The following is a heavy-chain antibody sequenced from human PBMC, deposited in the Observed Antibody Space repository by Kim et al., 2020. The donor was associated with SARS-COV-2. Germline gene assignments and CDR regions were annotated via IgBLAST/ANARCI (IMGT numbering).Heavy chain of an antibody. Sequence: SVKVSCKASGGTFSSYTISWVRQAPGQGLEWMGRIIPILGIANYAQKFQGRVTITADKSTSTAYMELSSLRSEDTAVYYCAREWGAARETANYFDYWGQGTLVTVSS. CDR1: GGTFSSYT. CDR3: AREWGAARETANYFDY. J-gene: IGHJ4*02. V-gene: IGHV1-69*04. CDR2: IIPILGIA. D-gene: IGHD6-6*01.